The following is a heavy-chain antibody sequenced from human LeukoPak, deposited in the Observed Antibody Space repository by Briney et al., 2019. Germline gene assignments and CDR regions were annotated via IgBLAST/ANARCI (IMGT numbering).Heavy chain of an antibody. D-gene: IGHD3-3*01. CDR2: INQSGST. J-gene: IGHJ5*02. Sequence: SETLSLTCAVYDGSFRGDYWSWIRQPPGKGLEWIGEINQSGSTNYNPPLKSRVTISVDTSKNQFSLKLSSVTAADTAVYFCARGGDLWRGVGWFDPWGQGTLVTVSS. CDR3: ARGGDLWRGVGWFDP. V-gene: IGHV4-34*01. CDR1: DGSFRGDY.